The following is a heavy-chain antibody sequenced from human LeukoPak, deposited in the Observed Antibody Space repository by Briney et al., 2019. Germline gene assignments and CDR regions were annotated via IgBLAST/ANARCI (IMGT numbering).Heavy chain of an antibody. V-gene: IGHV4-4*07. CDR1: GGSISSYY. D-gene: IGHD4-17*01. J-gene: IGHJ5*02. CDR3: ARGPPDYADNWFDP. Sequence: SETLSLTCTVSGGSISSYYWSWIRQPAGKGLEWIGRIYTSGSTNYNPSLKSRVTMSVDTSKNQFSLKLSSVTAADTAVYYCARGPPDYADNWFDPWGQGTLVTVSS. CDR2: IYTSGST.